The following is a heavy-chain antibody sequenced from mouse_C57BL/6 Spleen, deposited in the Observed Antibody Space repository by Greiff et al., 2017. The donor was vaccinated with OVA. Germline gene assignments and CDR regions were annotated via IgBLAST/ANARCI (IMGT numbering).Heavy chain of an antibody. D-gene: IGHD2-2*01. V-gene: IGHV5-9*01. CDR2: ISGGGGNT. CDR3: ARQTIYYGYDGFAY. CDR1: GFTFSSYT. Sequence: EVQGVESGGGLVKPGGSLKLSCAASGFTFSSYTMSWVRQTPEKRLEWVATISGGGGNTYYPDSVKGRFTISRDNAKNTLYLQMSSLRSEDTALYYCARQTIYYGYDGFAYWGQGTLVTVSA. J-gene: IGHJ3*01.